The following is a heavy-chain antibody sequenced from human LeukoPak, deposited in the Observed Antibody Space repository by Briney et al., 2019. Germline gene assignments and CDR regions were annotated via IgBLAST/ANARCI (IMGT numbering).Heavy chain of an antibody. Sequence: LPGGSLRLSCAASGFTFSNYEMNWVRQTPGKGLEWVSYISDHGKSRNYVDSAKGRFTISRDNAKNSLYLQMNSLRVEDTAVYFCARARIAAPLLDYWGQGTLVTVSS. V-gene: IGHV3-48*03. CDR3: ARARIAAPLLDY. D-gene: IGHD6-13*01. CDR2: ISDHGKSR. J-gene: IGHJ4*02. CDR1: GFTFSNYE.